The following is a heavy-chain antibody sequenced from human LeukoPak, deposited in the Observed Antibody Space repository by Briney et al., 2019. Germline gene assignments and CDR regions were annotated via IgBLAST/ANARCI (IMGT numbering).Heavy chain of an antibody. CDR2: IYYSGST. D-gene: IGHD6-6*01. CDR1: GGSISSSSYY. CDR3: ARVASSIAARTYYFDY. J-gene: IGHJ4*02. V-gene: IGHV4-39*07. Sequence: SETLSLTCTVSGGSISSSSYYWGWIRQPPGKGLEWIGSIYYSGSTYYNPSLKSRVTISVDTSKNQFSLKLSSVTAADTAVYYCARVASSIAARTYYFDYWGLGTLVTVSS.